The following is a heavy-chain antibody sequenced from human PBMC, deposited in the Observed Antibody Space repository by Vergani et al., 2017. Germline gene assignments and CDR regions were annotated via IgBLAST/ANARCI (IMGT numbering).Heavy chain of an antibody. CDR3: ARRYGSGSSDYYYYYGMDV. D-gene: IGHD3-10*01. Sequence: EVQLVESGGGLVQPGGSLRLSCAASGFTFSSYSMNWVRQAPGKGLEWVSYISSSSTTIYYADSVKGRFTISRDNAKNSLYLQMNSLRAEDTAVYYCARRYGSGSSDYYYYYGMDVWGQGTTVTVSS. CDR1: GFTFSSYS. V-gene: IGHV3-48*04. CDR2: ISSSSTTI. J-gene: IGHJ6*02.